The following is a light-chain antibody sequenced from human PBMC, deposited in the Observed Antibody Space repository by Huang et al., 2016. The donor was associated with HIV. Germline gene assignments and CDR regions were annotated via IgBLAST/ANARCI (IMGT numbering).Light chain of an antibody. J-gene: IGKJ2*01. CDR1: QGIGNS. CDR3: QQYHEWPRT. Sequence: ERVLTQSPGTLSVSPGERATLSCRTSQGIGNSLAWYQLNPGQAPRLLLYETFIRASDIPARFRGGGSEIDFTLTISGLQSEDSAVYYCQQYHEWPRTFGQGTKVEIK. CDR2: ETF. V-gene: IGKV3-15*01.